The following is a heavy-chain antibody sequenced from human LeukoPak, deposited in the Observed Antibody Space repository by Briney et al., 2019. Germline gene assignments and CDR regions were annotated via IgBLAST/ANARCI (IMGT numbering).Heavy chain of an antibody. CDR2: INPDGSTT. D-gene: IGHD3-22*01. CDR1: GFTVSSNY. CDR3: ARVLSGSWDWFDP. Sequence: GGSLRLSCAASGFTVSSNYMTWVRQAPGKGLEWVSRINPDGSTTTYADSVKGRFTISRDNAKNTVYLQMNSLRAEDTAVYYCARVLSGSWDWFDPWGQGTLVTVSS. V-gene: IGHV3-74*01. J-gene: IGHJ5*02.